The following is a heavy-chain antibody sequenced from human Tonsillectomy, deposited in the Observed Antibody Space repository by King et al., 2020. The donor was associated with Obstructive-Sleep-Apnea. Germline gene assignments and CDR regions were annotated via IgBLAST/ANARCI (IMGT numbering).Heavy chain of an antibody. CDR2: IYYSGST. CDR1: GGSISSSSYY. D-gene: IGHD3-9*01. J-gene: IGHJ1*01. CDR3: ARDLSHAYYDILTGYYFTYFQH. V-gene: IGHV4-39*07. Sequence: QLQESGPGLVKPSETLSLTCTISGGSISSSSYYWGWIRQPPGKGLEWIGRIYYSGSTYYNPSLKSRVTISVDTSKNHFSLKLSSVTAEDTAVSYCARDLSHAYYDILTGYYFTYFQHWGQGTLVTVSS.